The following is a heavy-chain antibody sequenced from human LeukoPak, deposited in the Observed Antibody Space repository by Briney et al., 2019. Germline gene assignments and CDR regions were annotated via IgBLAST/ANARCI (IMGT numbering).Heavy chain of an antibody. V-gene: IGHV3-11*04. Sequence: GGSLRLSCAASGFTFSDYYMSWVRQAPGKGLEWVSYISSSGSTIYYADSVKGRFTISRDNAKNSLYLQLNSLTAEDTAVYYCATYYSGRGFDYWGQGTLITVSS. CDR1: GFTFSDYY. CDR2: ISSSGSTI. J-gene: IGHJ4*02. D-gene: IGHD3-10*01. CDR3: ATYYSGRGFDY.